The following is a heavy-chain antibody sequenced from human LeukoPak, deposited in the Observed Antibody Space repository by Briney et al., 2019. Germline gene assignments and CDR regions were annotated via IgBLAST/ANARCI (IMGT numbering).Heavy chain of an antibody. Sequence: GASVKVSCKASGYTFTSYYMHWVRQAPGQGLEWMGIINPSGGNTNYAQKFQERVTTTRDMSTSTAYMELSSLRSEDTAVYYCAAPGMGAEQAFDIWGQGTMVTVSS. J-gene: IGHJ3*02. D-gene: IGHD1-26*01. CDR3: AAPGMGAEQAFDI. V-gene: IGHV1-46*01. CDR2: INPSGGNT. CDR1: GYTFTSYY.